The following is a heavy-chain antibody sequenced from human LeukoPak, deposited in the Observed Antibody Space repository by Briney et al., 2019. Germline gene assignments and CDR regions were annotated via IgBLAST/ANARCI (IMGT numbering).Heavy chain of an antibody. V-gene: IGHV3-53*01. CDR3: ARAQTSPEGYYYYYYMDV. CDR1: GFTFSSYA. CDR2: IYSGGTP. Sequence: GGSLRLSCAASGFTFSSYAMSWVRQAPGKGLEWVSVIYSGGTPYYADSVKGRFTISRDHSKNTLYLQMNSLRAEDTAVYYCARAQTSPEGYYYYYYMDVWGKGTTVTVSS. J-gene: IGHJ6*03.